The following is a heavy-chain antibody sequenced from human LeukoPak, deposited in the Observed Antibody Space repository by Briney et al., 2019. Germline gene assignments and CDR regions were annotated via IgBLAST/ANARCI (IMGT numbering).Heavy chain of an antibody. D-gene: IGHD3-10*01. CDR3: ARGLLLWFGDERTHLDY. CDR2: ISAYNGNT. V-gene: IGHV1-18*01. CDR1: GYTFTSYG. J-gene: IGHJ4*02. Sequence: GASVKVSCKASGYTFTSYGISWVRQTPGQGLEWMGWISAYNGNTNYAQKLQGRVTMTTDTSTSTAYMELRSLRSDDTAVYYCARGLLLWFGDERTHLDYWGQGTLVTVSS.